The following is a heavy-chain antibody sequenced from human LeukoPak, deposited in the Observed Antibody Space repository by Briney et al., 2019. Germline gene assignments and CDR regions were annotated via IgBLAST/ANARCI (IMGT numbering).Heavy chain of an antibody. D-gene: IGHD1-26*01. J-gene: IGHJ4*02. CDR3: ARDLQLVGATNIVDY. V-gene: IGHV3-21*01. CDR1: GFTFSSYS. Sequence: PGGSLRLSCAASGFTFSSYSMNWVRRAPGKGLERVSSISSSSSYIYYADSVKGRFTISRDNAKNSLYLQMNSLRAEDTAVYYCARDLQLVGATNIVDYWGQGTLVTVSS. CDR2: ISSSSSYI.